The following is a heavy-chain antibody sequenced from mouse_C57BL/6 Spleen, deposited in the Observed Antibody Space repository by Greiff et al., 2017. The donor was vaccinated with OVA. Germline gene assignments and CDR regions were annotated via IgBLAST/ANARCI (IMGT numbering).Heavy chain of an antibody. J-gene: IGHJ3*01. Sequence: EVQLQQSGPELVKPGASVKISCKASGYTFTDYYMNWVKQSHGKSLELIGDINPNNGGTSYNQKFKGKATLTVDKSSSTAYMELRSLTSEDSAVYYCARIGDGYYVFAYWGQGTLVTVSA. CDR3: ARIGDGYYVFAY. V-gene: IGHV1-26*01. CDR2: INPNNGGT. CDR1: GYTFTDYY. D-gene: IGHD2-3*01.